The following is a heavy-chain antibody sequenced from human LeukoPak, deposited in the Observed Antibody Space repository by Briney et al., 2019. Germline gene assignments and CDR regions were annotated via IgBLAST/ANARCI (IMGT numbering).Heavy chain of an antibody. J-gene: IGHJ4*02. CDR2: INPNSGGT. CDR3: ARDLGYSGYDPRFDLDY. D-gene: IGHD5-12*01. V-gene: IGHV1-2*04. Sequence: ASVKVSCKASGYTFTGYYMHWVRPAPGQGLEWMGWINPNSGGTNYAQKFQGWVTMTRDTSISTAYMELSRLRSDDTAVYYCARDLGYSGYDPRFDLDYWGQGTLATVSS. CDR1: GYTFTGYY.